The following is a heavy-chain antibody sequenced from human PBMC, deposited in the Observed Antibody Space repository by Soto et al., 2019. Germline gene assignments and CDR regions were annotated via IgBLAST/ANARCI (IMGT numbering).Heavy chain of an antibody. D-gene: IGHD2-2*02. V-gene: IGHV1-69*01. CDR2: IIPIFGTA. CDR3: ASGLDIVVVPAAIPPYYYYGMDV. CDR1: GGTFSSYA. Sequence: QVQLVQSGAEVKKPGSSVKVSCKASGGTFSSYAISWVRQAPGQGLEWMGGIIPIFGTANYAQKFQGRVTITADESTSTAYLELSSLRSEDTAVYYCASGLDIVVVPAAIPPYYYYGMDVWGQGTTVTVSS. J-gene: IGHJ6*02.